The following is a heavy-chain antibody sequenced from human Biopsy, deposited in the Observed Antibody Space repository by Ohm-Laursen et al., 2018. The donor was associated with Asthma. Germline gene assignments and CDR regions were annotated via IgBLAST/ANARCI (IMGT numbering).Heavy chain of an antibody. J-gene: IGHJ4*02. CDR3: ASDFPKDYVRYNFQF. CDR1: GYSLTDLS. D-gene: IGHD4-17*01. CDR2: HDHEEGGT. Sequence: ASVKVSCNISGYSLTDLSMHWVRQAPGQGLEWMGGHDHEEGGTVNAQRFQGRVTMTEDTSTDTAYMELSSLSSDDTAVYYCASDFPKDYVRYNFQFWGQGTLVTVSS. V-gene: IGHV1-24*01.